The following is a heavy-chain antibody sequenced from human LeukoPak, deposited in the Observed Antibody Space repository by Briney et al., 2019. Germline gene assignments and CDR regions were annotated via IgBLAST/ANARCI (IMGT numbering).Heavy chain of an antibody. CDR1: GFTLSSDA. V-gene: IGHV3-23*01. D-gene: IGHD6-19*01. CDR2: ISGSGGST. J-gene: IGHJ4*02. CDR3: AKGGGAVAGD. Sequence: PVGSLRLSCAASGFTLSSDAMSRVRQAPSKERKGGTAISGSGGSTYYAASVKGRVTISRDNSKNTLYLHMNSLRDEDTAVYYCAKGGGAVAGDWGQGNLVIVSS.